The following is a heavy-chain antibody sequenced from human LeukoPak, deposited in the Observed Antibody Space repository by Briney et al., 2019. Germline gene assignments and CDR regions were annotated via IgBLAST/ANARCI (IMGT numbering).Heavy chain of an antibody. Sequence: ASVKVSCKASGGTFTGYYMHWVRQAPGQGLEWMGWINPNSGGTNYAQKFQGRVTMTRDTSISTAYMELSRLRSDDTAVYYCARDPIVDTAMADYYYYYMDVWGKGTTVTISS. CDR3: ARDPIVDTAMADYYYYYMDV. V-gene: IGHV1-2*02. CDR1: GGTFTGYY. D-gene: IGHD5-18*01. J-gene: IGHJ6*03. CDR2: INPNSGGT.